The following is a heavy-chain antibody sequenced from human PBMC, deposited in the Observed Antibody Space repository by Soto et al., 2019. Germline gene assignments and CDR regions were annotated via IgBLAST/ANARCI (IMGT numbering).Heavy chain of an antibody. CDR3: ARAACYRSGIDAFDI. CDR1: GFTCSSND. D-gene: IGHD6-19*01. Sequence: GRCLRLCCEGSGFTCSSNDMHCVRKTTGKGLEWVSSIGTAGDTYYPGSVKGRFTISRENAKNSLYLQMNSLRAGDTAVYYCARAACYRSGIDAFDIWGQGTMVTVSS. CDR2: IGTAGDT. V-gene: IGHV3-13*01. J-gene: IGHJ3*02.